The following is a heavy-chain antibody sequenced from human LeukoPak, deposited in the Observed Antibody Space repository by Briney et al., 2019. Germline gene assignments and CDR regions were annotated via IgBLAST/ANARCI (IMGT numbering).Heavy chain of an antibody. Sequence: GGSLRLSCAASGFTFSSYWMSWVRQAPVKGLEWVANIKQEGSDKYYVDSVKGRFTISRDNAKNSLYLQMNSLRAEDTAVYYCARSLGYCSAGSCFPFDYWGQGTLVTVSS. V-gene: IGHV3-7*05. D-gene: IGHD2-15*01. CDR2: IKQEGSDK. J-gene: IGHJ4*02. CDR3: ARSLGYCSAGSCFPFDY. CDR1: GFTFSSYW.